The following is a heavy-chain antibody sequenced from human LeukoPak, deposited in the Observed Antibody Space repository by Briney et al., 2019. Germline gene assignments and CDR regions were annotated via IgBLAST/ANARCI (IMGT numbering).Heavy chain of an antibody. CDR3: ATQSSSSWDHHDAFDI. V-gene: IGHV4-59*08. CDR1: GGSFSGYY. J-gene: IGHJ3*02. Sequence: SETLSLTCAVYGGSFSGYYWSWIRQPPGKGLEWIGYIYYSGSTNYNPSLKSRVTISVDTSKNQFSLKLSSVTAADTAVYYCATQSSSSWDHHDAFDIWGQGTMVTVSS. D-gene: IGHD6-13*01. CDR2: IYYSGST.